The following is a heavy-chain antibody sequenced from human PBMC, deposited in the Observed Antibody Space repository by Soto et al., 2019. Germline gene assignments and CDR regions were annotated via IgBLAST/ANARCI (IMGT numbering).Heavy chain of an antibody. CDR2: ISDSGGST. D-gene: IGHD3-9*01. Sequence: PGGSLRLSCAASGFTFGYYAMSWLRQVPGKGLEWVSSISDSGGSTYYADSAKGRLTISRDNSKNTLYLQMNSLRAEDTALYLCAKFDSGSYNYRPFDFWGQGTMVTVS. J-gene: IGHJ3*01. CDR1: GFTFGYYA. CDR3: AKFDSGSYNYRPFDF. V-gene: IGHV3-23*01.